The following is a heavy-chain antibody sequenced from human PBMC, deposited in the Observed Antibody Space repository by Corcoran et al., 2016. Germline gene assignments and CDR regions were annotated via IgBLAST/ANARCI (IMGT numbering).Heavy chain of an antibody. J-gene: IGHJ4*02. CDR2: IDWDDDK. CDR1: GFSLSTSGMC. CDR3: ARNIAAAGKPHYFDY. D-gene: IGHD6-13*01. V-gene: IGHV2-70*01. Sequence: QVTLRESGPALVKPTQTLTLTCTFSGFSLSTSGMCVSWIRQPPGKALEWLALIDWDDDKYYSTSLKTRLTISKDTSKNQVVLTMTNMDPVDTATYYCARNIAAAGKPHYFDYWGQGTLVTVAS.